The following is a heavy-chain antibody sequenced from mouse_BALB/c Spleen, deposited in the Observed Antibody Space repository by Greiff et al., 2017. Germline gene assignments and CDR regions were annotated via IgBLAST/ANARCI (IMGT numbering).Heavy chain of an antibody. CDR1: GYSFTSYW. J-gene: IGHJ4*01. CDR2: IYPGNGDT. Sequence: VQLQQSGTVLARPGASVKMSCKASGYSFTSYWMHWVKQRPGQGLEWIGAIYPGNGDTSYNQKFKGKAKLTAVTSASTAYMELSSLTNEDSAVYYCTRFIDDEGAMDYWGQGTSVTVSS. V-gene: IGHV1-5*01. CDR3: TRFIDDEGAMDY. D-gene: IGHD1-2*01.